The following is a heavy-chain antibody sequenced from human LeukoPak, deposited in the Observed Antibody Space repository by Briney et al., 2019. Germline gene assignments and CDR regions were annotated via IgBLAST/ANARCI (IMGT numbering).Heavy chain of an antibody. Sequence: SETLSLTCAVHGGSFSGYFWSWIRQPPGKGLEWIGEINHSGSTNYNPSLKSRVTISVDTSKNQFSLKLSSVTAADTAVYYCARGLGIFGVSWFDPWGQETLVTVSS. CDR1: GGSFSGYF. CDR2: INHSGST. D-gene: IGHD3-3*01. CDR3: ARGLGIFGVSWFDP. J-gene: IGHJ5*02. V-gene: IGHV4-34*01.